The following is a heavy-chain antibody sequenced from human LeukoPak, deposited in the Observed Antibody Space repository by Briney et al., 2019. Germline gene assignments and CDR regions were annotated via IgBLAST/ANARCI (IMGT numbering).Heavy chain of an antibody. J-gene: IGHJ6*02. CDR2: INGDGSSS. Sequence: GGSLRLSCAASGFAFSSLDMGWVRQAPGKGLVWVSRINGDGSSSTYADSVKGRFTISRDNAKNMLYLQMNSLRTEDTAVYYCTRNPGMDVWGQGTTVTVSS. V-gene: IGHV3-74*01. CDR3: TRNPGMDV. CDR1: GFAFSSLD.